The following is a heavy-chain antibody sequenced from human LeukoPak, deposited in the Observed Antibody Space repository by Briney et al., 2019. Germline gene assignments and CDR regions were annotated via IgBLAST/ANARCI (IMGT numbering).Heavy chain of an antibody. D-gene: IGHD1-26*01. CDR1: GFTFSSYG. V-gene: IGHV3-30*18. CDR2: ISYDGSNN. Sequence: GGSLRLSCAASGFTFSSYGMHWVRQAPGKGLEWVAVISYDGSNNYYADSVKGRFTISRDNSKNTLYLQMNSLRAEDTAVYYCAKDQGSGSPLGDAFDIWGQGTMVTVSS. J-gene: IGHJ3*02. CDR3: AKDQGSGSPLGDAFDI.